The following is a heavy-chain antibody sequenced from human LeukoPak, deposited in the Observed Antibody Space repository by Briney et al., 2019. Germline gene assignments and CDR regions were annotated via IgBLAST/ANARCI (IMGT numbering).Heavy chain of an antibody. CDR3: AKTRGWPRYYFDY. CDR1: GFTFSSYD. CDR2: IRPSGDNT. J-gene: IGHJ4*02. D-gene: IGHD5-24*01. Sequence: GGSLRLSCAASGFTFSSYDMTWVRQAPGRGLEWVSSIRPSGDNTYYGDSVKGRFTISRDNSKNTLYLQMNSLRAEDTAVYYCAKTRGWPRYYFDYWGQGTLVTVSS. V-gene: IGHV3-23*01.